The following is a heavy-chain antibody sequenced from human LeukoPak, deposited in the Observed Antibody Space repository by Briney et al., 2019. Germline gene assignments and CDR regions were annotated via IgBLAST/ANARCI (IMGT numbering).Heavy chain of an antibody. CDR3: ARGGVYGGGDCVDY. Sequence: PGGSLRLSCAASGFTFSSFSMNWVRQAPGKGLEWVSYISSSSSTKYNADSVKGRFTISRDNAKNSLYLQLNSLRAEDTAVYYCARGGVYGGGDCVDYWGQGTLVTVSS. D-gene: IGHD2-21*02. CDR1: GFTFSSFS. J-gene: IGHJ4*02. V-gene: IGHV3-48*04. CDR2: ISSSSSTK.